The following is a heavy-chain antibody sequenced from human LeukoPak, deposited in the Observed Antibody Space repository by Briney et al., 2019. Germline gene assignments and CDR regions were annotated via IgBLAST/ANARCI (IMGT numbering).Heavy chain of an antibody. J-gene: IGHJ6*03. CDR2: IYYSGNT. CDR1: GGSISSSSYY. D-gene: IGHD3-16*01. CDR3: ARGPPIAYYVWGRTYYYYYMDV. V-gene: IGHV4-39*07. Sequence: KASETLSLTCTVSGGSISSSSYYWGWIRQPPGKGLEWIGTIYYSGNTYYNPSLKSRVTISVDTSKNQFSLKLSSVTAADTAVYYCARGPPIAYYVWGRTYYYYYMDVWGKGTTVTVSS.